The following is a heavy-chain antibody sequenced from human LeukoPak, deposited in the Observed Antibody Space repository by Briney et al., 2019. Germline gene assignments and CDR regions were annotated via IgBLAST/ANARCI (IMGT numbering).Heavy chain of an antibody. V-gene: IGHV4-39*07. J-gene: IGHJ6*03. CDR2: IYYSGST. CDR3: ARLRVLRYGSGRRNYMDV. D-gene: IGHD3-10*01. CDR1: GGSISSSSYY. Sequence: SETLSLTCTVSGGSISSSSYYWGWIRQPPGKGLEWIGSIYYSGSTNYNPSLKSRVTTSVDTSKNQFSLKLSSVTAADTAVYYCARLRVLRYGSGRRNYMDVWGKGTTVTVSS.